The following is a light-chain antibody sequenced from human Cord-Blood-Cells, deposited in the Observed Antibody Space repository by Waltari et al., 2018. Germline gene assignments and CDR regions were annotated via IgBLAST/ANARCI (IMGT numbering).Light chain of an antibody. CDR2: EVS. CDR1: SCAVGGYNY. V-gene: IGLV2-14*01. CDR3: SSYTSSSTV. Sequence: QSALTQPASVSGSPGQSITISCPGTSCAVGGYNYVSWYQQHPGKAPKLMIYEVSNRPSGVSNRFSGSKSGNTASLTISGLQAEDEADYYCSSYTSSSTVFGGGTKLTVL. J-gene: IGLJ2*01.